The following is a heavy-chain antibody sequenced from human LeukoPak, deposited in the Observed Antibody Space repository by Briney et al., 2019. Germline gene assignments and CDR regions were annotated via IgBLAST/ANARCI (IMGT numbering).Heavy chain of an antibody. CDR1: GGSISRGGYY. Sequence: PSETLSLTCTVSGGSISRGGYYWNWIRQHPREGLEWIGYFYYSRTTSYNPSLKSRATISVVTSNNQFSLKLSSVTAADMAVYYCARGDYGLYFFDSWGRGTLVTVSS. J-gene: IGHJ4*02. CDR3: ARGDYGLYFFDS. D-gene: IGHD4-17*01. V-gene: IGHV4-31*03. CDR2: FYYSRTT.